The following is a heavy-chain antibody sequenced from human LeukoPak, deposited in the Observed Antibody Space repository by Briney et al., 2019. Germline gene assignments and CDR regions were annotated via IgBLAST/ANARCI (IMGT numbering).Heavy chain of an antibody. J-gene: IGHJ6*02. CDR1: RFTFDDYV. CDR3: VKDIFVKQKTAYDMDV. D-gene: IGHD3-9*01. V-gene: IGHV3-9*01. CDR2: ISWNSGSI. Sequence: GGSLRLSCAASRFTFDDYVMHWVRQAPGKGLEWVSGISWNSGSIGYADSVKGRFTISRDNAKNSLHLQMNSLRAEDTALYYCVKDIFVKQKTAYDMDVWGQGTTVTVSS.